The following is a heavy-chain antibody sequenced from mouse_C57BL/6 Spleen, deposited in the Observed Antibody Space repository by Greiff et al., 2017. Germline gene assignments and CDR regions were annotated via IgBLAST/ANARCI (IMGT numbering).Heavy chain of an antibody. V-gene: IGHV1-18*01. CDR1: GYTFTDYN. D-gene: IGHD2-3*01. CDR2: INPNNGGT. CDR3: ARSDDGYYAWFAY. J-gene: IGHJ3*01. Sequence: EVQLQQSGPELVKPGASVKIPCKASGYTFTDYNMDWVKQSHGKSLEWIGDINPNNGGTIYNQKFKGKATLTVDKSSSTAYMELSSLTSEDTAVYYCARSDDGYYAWFAYWGQGTLVTVSA.